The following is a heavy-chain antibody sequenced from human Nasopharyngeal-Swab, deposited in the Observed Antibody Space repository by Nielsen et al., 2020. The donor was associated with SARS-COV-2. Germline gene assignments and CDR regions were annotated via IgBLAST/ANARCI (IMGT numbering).Heavy chain of an antibody. CDR3: ARDAARSWYNWFDP. D-gene: IGHD6-13*01. CDR1: GITFDDYA. CDR2: ISWNSGTI. Sequence: SLKISCAASGITFDDYALHWVRQAPGKGLEWVSGISWNSGTIGYADSVKGRFTISRDNAKNSLFLQMNSLRTEDTALYYCARDAARSWYNWFDPWGQGTLVTVSS. V-gene: IGHV3-9*01. J-gene: IGHJ5*02.